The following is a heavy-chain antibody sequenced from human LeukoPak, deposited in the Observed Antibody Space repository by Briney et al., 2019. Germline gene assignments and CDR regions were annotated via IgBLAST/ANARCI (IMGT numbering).Heavy chain of an antibody. J-gene: IGHJ4*02. D-gene: IGHD3-10*01. Sequence: PGGSLRLSCATSGFTFDDYGMSWVRQAPGKGLEWVSGINWNGGGTGYADSVKGRFTISRDNAKNSLYLQMNSLRAEDTALYYCARSPLDYYHDYWGQGTLVTVSS. CDR2: INWNGGGT. CDR1: GFTFDDYG. V-gene: IGHV3-20*04. CDR3: ARSPLDYYHDY.